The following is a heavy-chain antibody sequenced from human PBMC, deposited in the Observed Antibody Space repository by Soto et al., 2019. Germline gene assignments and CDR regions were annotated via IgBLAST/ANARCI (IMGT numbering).Heavy chain of an antibody. Sequence: GGSLRLSCAASGFTFSSYGMHWVRQAPGKGLEWVAVISYDGSNKYYADSVKGRFTISRDNSKNALYLQMNSLRAEDSAVYYCAKEWRVWGSYPLEPWGQGTLVTVSS. CDR3: AKEWRVWGSYPLEP. CDR1: GFTFSSYG. D-gene: IGHD3-16*01. V-gene: IGHV3-30*18. J-gene: IGHJ5*02. CDR2: ISYDGSNK.